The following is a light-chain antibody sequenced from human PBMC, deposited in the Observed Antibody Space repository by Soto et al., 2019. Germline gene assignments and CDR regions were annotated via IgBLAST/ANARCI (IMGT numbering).Light chain of an antibody. CDR1: SSDVGDYNY. V-gene: IGLV2-11*01. Sequence: QSALTQPRSVSGSPGQSVTISCTGTSSDVGDYNYVSWCQQHPGKAPKLMIYDVSERPSGVPDRFSGSKSGNTASLTISGLQAEDEADYYCCSYAGSYTWVFGGGTKVTVL. CDR2: DVS. CDR3: CSYAGSYTWV. J-gene: IGLJ3*02.